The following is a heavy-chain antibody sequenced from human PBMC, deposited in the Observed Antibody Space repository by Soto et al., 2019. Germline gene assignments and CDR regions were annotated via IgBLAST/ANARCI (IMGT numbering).Heavy chain of an antibody. D-gene: IGHD3-10*01. CDR3: ARGRCGSGSYYNGGCPSYYYYGMDV. CDR2: IYHSGST. J-gene: IGHJ6*02. CDR1: GGSISSGGYS. V-gene: IGHV4-30-2*01. Sequence: LSLTCAVSGGSISSGGYSWSWIRQPPGKGLEWIGYIYHSGSTYYNPSLKSRVTISVDRSKNQFSLKLSSVTAADTAVYYCARGRCGSGSYYNGGCPSYYYYGMDVWGQGTTVTVSS.